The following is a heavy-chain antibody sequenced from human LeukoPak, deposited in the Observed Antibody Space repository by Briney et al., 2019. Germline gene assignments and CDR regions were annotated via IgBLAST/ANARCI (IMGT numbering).Heavy chain of an antibody. CDR2: IKYSGNT. V-gene: IGHV4-34*01. CDR1: GGSLSGYY. J-gene: IGHJ2*01. D-gene: IGHD6-13*01. CDR3: ARERIAAAGTWYFDL. Sequence: SETLSLTCAVYGGSLSGYYWSWIRQPPGKGLEWIGEIKYSGNTNYNPSLKSRVTMSVDMSKNQISLKLNSVTAADTAVYYCARERIAAAGTWYFDLWGRGTLVTVSS.